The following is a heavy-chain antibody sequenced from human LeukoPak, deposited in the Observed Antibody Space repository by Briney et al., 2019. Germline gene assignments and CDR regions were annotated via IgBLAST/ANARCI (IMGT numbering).Heavy chain of an antibody. Sequence: GGSLRLSSLASGFTFSSYWMNWVRQPPGKGLEWVADIYQDGRKKYYVDSVKGRFTISRHNAKKSLYLEMNSLRAEDKGVYYCARDTARWTGAFDIWGQGTVVTVSS. CDR2: IYQDGRKK. CDR1: GFTFSSYW. CDR3: ARDTARWTGAFDI. J-gene: IGHJ3*02. V-gene: IGHV3-7*03. D-gene: IGHD5-24*01.